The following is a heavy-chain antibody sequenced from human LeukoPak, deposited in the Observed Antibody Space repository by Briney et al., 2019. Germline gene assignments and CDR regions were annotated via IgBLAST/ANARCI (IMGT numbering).Heavy chain of an antibody. Sequence: GASVKVSCKTSGYTVTNYAMNWLRQAPGQGLEWMGWLNTKTGDPTYAQAFTGRFVFSLDTSVSTAYLQINSLEAEDTAMYYCAKDKVPLGTHSDYFDFWGQGTLVTVSS. CDR3: AKDKVPLGTHSDYFDF. D-gene: IGHD7-27*01. J-gene: IGHJ4*02. CDR1: GYTVTNYA. CDR2: LNTKTGDP. V-gene: IGHV7-4-1*02.